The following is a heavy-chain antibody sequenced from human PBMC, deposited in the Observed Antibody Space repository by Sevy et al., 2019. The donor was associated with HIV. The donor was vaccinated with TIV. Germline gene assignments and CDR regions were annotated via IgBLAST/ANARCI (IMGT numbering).Heavy chain of an antibody. V-gene: IGHV3-23*01. CDR2: ISSSGGST. D-gene: IGHD5-18*01. CDR1: GFTFSSCA. CDR3: ASPPLGYTDAYRNYFDY. J-gene: IGHJ4*02. Sequence: GGSLRLSCAASGFTFSSCAMSWVRQAPGKGLEWVSTISSSGGSTKYADSVKGRFTISRDNSKNTLYLQMNGLRAEDTAVYYCASPPLGYTDAYRNYFDYWGQGTLVTVSS.